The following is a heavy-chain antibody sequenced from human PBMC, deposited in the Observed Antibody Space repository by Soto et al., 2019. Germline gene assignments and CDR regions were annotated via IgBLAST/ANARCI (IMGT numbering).Heavy chain of an antibody. CDR1: GGSVNTADYY. D-gene: IGHD3-16*02. J-gene: IGHJ5*02. V-gene: IGHV4-30-4*01. CDR2: IYYDGSA. Sequence: QVQLQESGPGLVKPSQTLSLTCTVSGGSVNTADYYWTWIRQSPGKGLEWIVNIYYDGSAYPNPSLTSRVTASVDTSKDKFSLNLFSVTAADTAVYYCARRMRDTYQYYNWFDPWGQGTLVTVSS. CDR3: ARRMRDTYQYYNWFDP.